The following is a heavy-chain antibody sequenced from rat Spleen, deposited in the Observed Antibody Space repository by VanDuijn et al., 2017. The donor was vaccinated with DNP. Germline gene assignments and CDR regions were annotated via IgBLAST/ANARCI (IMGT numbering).Heavy chain of an antibody. CDR2: MRYDGDT. D-gene: IGHD1-6*01. J-gene: IGHJ3*01. CDR1: GFSLTSYH. Sequence: QVQLKESGPGLVQPSQTLSLTCTVSGFSLTSYHVHWVRQPPGKGLEWMGRMRYDGDTYYNSALKSRLSISKDTSKSQVFLKMNSLQTEDTATDYCVRDENVYVYYWFAYWGQGTLVTVSS. V-gene: IGHV2-32*01. CDR3: VRDENVYVYYWFAY.